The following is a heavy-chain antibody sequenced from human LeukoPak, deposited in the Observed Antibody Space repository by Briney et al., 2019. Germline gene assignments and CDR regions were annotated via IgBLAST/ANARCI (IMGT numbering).Heavy chain of an antibody. Sequence: ASVKVSCKASGYTFTSYGISWVRQAPGQGLGWMGWISAYNGNTNYAQKLQGRVTMTTDTSTSTAYMELRSLRSDDTAVYYCAREATGGRYSSYYFDYWGQGTLVTVSS. CDR1: GYTFTSYG. V-gene: IGHV1-18*01. D-gene: IGHD2-8*02. CDR3: AREATGGRYSSYYFDY. J-gene: IGHJ4*02. CDR2: ISAYNGNT.